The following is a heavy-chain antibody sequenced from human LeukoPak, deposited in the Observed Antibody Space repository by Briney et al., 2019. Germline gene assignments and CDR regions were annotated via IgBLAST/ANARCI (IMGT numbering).Heavy chain of an antibody. CDR3: ARHGSYCFDS. CDR2: IYHSGGA. Sequence: PSETLSLTCGVSGGSFSISYWSWIRQPPGKGLEWIGQIYHSGGANYNPSLRSRVTISIDTSKNQLSLRLSSVTAADTAVYYCARHGSYCFDSWGQGTLVTVSP. D-gene: IGHD3-10*01. J-gene: IGHJ4*02. CDR1: GGSFSISY. V-gene: IGHV4-34*01.